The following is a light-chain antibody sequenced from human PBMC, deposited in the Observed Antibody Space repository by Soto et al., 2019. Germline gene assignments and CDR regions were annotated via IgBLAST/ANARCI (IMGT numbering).Light chain of an antibody. CDR2: EDN. CDR3: QSYDSSNYWV. CDR1: SGSIASNY. Sequence: NFMLTQPHSLSESPGKTVTISCTRSSGSIASNYVQWYQQRPGSAPTSLIYEDNQRPSGVPDRFSGSIDSSSNSASLTISGLKTEDEADYYCQSYDSSNYWVFGGGTKLTVL. V-gene: IGLV6-57*03. J-gene: IGLJ3*02.